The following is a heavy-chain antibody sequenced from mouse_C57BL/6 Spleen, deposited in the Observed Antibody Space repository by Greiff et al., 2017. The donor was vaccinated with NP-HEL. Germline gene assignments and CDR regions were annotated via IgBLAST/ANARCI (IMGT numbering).Heavy chain of an antibody. CDR1: GYSITSGYY. J-gene: IGHJ1*03. CDR2: ISYDGSN. D-gene: IGHD2-4*01. CDR3: ARVRLGYFDV. V-gene: IGHV3-6*01. Sequence: ESGPGLVKPSQSLSLTCSVTGYSITSGYYWNWIRQFPGNKLEWMGYISYDGSNNYNPSLKNRISITRDTSKNQFFLKLNSVTTEDTATYYCARVRLGYFDVWGTGTTVTVSS.